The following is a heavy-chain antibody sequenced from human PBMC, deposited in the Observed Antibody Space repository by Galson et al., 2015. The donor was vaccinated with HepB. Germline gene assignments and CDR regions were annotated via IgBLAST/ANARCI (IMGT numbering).Heavy chain of an antibody. D-gene: IGHD3-22*01. CDR1: GYSFSNYW. CDR3: ARLRGDFDSSGYYYAEFDY. J-gene: IGHJ4*02. Sequence: QSGAEVKKPGESLKISCKGSGYSFSNYWIGWVRQMPGKGLEWMGVIYPADSDTRYSPSFQGQVTISADKSIRPAYLQWSSLKASDTAIYYCARLRGDFDSSGYYYAEFDYWGQGTLVTVSS. CDR2: IYPADSDT. V-gene: IGHV5-51*01.